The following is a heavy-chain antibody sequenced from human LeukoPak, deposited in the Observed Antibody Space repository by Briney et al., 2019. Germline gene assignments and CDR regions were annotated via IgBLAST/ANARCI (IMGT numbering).Heavy chain of an antibody. J-gene: IGHJ4*02. CDR3: AKVLGGAEDSSGKDFDY. V-gene: IGHV1-2*02. CDR2: INPNSGGT. Sequence: ASVKVSCKASGYTFTDYYMHWARQAPGQGLEWMGWINPNSGGTNYAQKFQDRVTMTRDTSISTAYMELSRLKSDDTAVYYCAKVLGGAEDSSGKDFDYWGQGTLVTVSS. D-gene: IGHD6-19*01. CDR1: GYTFTDYY.